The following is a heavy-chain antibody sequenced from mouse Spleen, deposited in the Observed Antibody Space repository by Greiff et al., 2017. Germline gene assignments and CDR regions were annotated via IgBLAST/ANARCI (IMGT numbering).Heavy chain of an antibody. CDR3: AKTARASFAY. CDR2: ISSGGGNT. CDR1: GFTFSSYA. V-gene: IGHV5-9*01. D-gene: IGHD3-2*01. Sequence: EVMLVESGGGLVKPGGSLKLSCAASGFTFSSYAMSWVRQTPEKRLEWVATISSGGGNTYYPDSVKGRFTISRDNAKNTLYLQMSSLKSEDTAMYYCAKTARASFAYWGQGTLVTVSA. J-gene: IGHJ3*01.